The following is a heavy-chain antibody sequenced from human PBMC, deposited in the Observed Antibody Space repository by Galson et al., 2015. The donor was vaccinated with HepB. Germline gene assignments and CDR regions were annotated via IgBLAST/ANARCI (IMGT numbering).Heavy chain of an antibody. J-gene: IGHJ4*02. D-gene: IGHD5-18*01. Sequence: SVKVSCKASGYTFTGYYMHWVRQAPGQGLEWMGWINPNSGGTNYAQKFQGRVTMTRDTSISTAYMELSRLRSDDTAVYYCARSYSYGSQFDYWGQGTLVTVSS. CDR2: INPNSGGT. CDR1: GYTFTGYY. CDR3: ARSYSYGSQFDY. V-gene: IGHV1-2*02.